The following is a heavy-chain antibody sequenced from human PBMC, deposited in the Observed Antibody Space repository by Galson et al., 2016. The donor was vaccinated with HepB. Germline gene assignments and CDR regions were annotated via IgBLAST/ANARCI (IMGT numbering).Heavy chain of an antibody. D-gene: IGHD6-6*01. V-gene: IGHV3-33*01. CDR2: IWNDGSNK. CDR1: GFTFSSYG. Sequence: SLRLSCAASGFTFSSYGMHWVRQAPGKGLEWAAVIWNDGSNKYYADSVKGRFTISRDNSKNTLYLQMNSLRAEDTAVYYCAREGEQLGGPIDYWGQGTLVTVSS. CDR3: AREGEQLGGPIDY. J-gene: IGHJ4*02.